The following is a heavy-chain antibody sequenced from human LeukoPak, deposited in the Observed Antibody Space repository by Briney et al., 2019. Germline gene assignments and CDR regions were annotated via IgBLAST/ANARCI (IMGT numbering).Heavy chain of an antibody. V-gene: IGHV3-74*01. Sequence: GGSLRLSCAASGFTFSSYWMHWVRQAPGKGLVWVSRINSDGSSTSYADSVKGRFTISRDDAKNTLYLQMNSLRAEDTAVYYCARGYYYYYYGMDVWGQGTTVTVSS. CDR2: INSDGSST. CDR1: GFTFSSYW. CDR3: ARGYYYYYYGMDV. J-gene: IGHJ6*02.